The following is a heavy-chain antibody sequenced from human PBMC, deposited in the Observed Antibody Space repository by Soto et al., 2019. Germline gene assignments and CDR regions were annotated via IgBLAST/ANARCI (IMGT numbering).Heavy chain of an antibody. Sequence: QVQLQQWGAGLLKPSETLSLTCAVYGGSFSGYQWTWIRQTPGKRLEWIGEINDSGNINYNPSLKSPVTILVDTPKKQISLKLSSVTAADTAVYYCARGLILWFVEFSRRGGYYYYMDVWGKGTTVTVSS. D-gene: IGHD3-10*01. J-gene: IGHJ6*03. CDR1: GGSFSGYQ. V-gene: IGHV4-34*01. CDR3: ARGLILWFVEFSRRGGYYYYMDV. CDR2: INDSGNI.